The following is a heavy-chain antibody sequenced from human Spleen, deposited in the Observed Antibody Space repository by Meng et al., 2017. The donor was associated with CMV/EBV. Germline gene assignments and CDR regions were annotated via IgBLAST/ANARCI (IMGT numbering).Heavy chain of an antibody. CDR3: ARAYRVSSGEQT. V-gene: IGHV3-21*01. D-gene: IGHD2-15*01. CDR1: GFTFSSYS. J-gene: IGHJ5*02. Sequence: SCAASGFTFSSYSMNWVRQAPGKGLEWVSSISSSSSYIYYADSVTGRFSISRDNAKNSLYLQMNSLRAEDTAVYYCARAYRVSSGEQTWGQGTLVTVSS. CDR2: ISSSSSYI.